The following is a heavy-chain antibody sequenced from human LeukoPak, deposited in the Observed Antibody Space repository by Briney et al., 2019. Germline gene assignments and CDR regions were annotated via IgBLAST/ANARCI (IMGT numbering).Heavy chain of an antibody. CDR3: AKDFRIGYSAHFDY. CDR1: GFTFRSHA. V-gene: IGHV3-23*01. J-gene: IGHJ4*02. D-gene: IGHD2-21*01. CDR2: IYENGGTT. Sequence: GGSLRLSCVGSGFTFRSHAMSWVRQAPEKGLEFASGIYENGGTTYYADSVKGRFSISRDNSKNTLYLQMDSLRGEDTAVYYCAKDFRIGYSAHFDYWGQGALVTVSS.